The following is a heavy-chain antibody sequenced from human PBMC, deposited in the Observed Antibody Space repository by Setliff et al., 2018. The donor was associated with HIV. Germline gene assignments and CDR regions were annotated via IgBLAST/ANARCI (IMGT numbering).Heavy chain of an antibody. CDR1: GGSISDGYY. D-gene: IGHD5-12*01. Sequence: SETLSLTCTVSGGSISDGYYWGWIRQPPGKGPEWIGSIHHSGSAHFNPSLKSRVAMSVDTSENQFSLTLSSVTAADTAVYYCARHGAYEAYYDYMDVWGKGTTVTVSS. CDR3: ARHGAYEAYYDYMDV. J-gene: IGHJ6*03. CDR2: IHHSGSA. V-gene: IGHV4-38-2*02.